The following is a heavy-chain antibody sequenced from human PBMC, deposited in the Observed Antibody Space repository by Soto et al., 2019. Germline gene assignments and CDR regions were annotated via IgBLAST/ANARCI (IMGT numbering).Heavy chain of an antibody. V-gene: IGHV4-59*02. CDR1: GVNVRNHC. CDR3: ARGLTTVTALDY. J-gene: IGHJ4*02. CDR2: IYYTGST. Sequence: SEPLSLPYTVSGVNVRNHCWNRIRKNPGNGLEWMGYIYYTGSTNYNPSLKSRVTMSVDRSKNQFSLKLSSVTSADTAVHYCARGLTTVTALDYLGQGTLVTVSS. D-gene: IGHD4-17*01.